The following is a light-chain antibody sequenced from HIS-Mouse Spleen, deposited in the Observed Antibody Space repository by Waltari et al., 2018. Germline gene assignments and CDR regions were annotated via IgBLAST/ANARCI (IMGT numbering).Light chain of an antibody. CDR1: SLRSYY. J-gene: IGLJ2*01. CDR2: GKN. CDR3: NSRDSSGNHVV. Sequence: SSELTQDPAVSVALGQTVRITCQGDSLRSYYASWYQQKPGQAPVLVIYGKNNRPSGSPYRFSGSSSGNTASVTITGAQAEDEADYYCNSRDSSGNHVVFGGGTKLTVL. V-gene: IGLV3-19*01.